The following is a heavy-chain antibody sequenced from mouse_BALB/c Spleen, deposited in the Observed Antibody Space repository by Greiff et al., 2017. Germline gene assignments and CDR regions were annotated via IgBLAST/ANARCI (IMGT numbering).Heavy chain of an antibody. CDR3: ARDLGYYGDY. V-gene: IGHV2-9*02. D-gene: IGHD3-3*01. Sequence: VQLQESGPGLVPPSQTLSITCPASGFSLPAFGVHWVRRPPGKGLEWLGVIWAGGSTNYNSALMSRLSISKDNSKSQVFLKMNSLQTDDTAMYYCARDLGYYGDYWGQGTTLTVSS. CDR2: IWAGGST. J-gene: IGHJ2*01. CDR1: GFSLPAFG.